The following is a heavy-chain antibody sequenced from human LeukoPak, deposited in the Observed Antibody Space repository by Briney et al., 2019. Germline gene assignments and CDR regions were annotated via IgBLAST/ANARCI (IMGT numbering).Heavy chain of an antibody. V-gene: IGHV5-51*01. J-gene: IGHJ6*04. CDR2: IFPLDSET. CDR1: GCAFVSYW. Sequence: GESLKISCKGSGCAFVSYWIGWVRQMPGKGLEWMGIIFPLDSETRYSPSFQGQVTMSVDRSISTAYLQWSSLKASDTAIYYCARSFVAGAGYYYGMDVWGEGPRSSSPQ. CDR3: ARSFVAGAGYYYGMDV. D-gene: IGHD6-19*01.